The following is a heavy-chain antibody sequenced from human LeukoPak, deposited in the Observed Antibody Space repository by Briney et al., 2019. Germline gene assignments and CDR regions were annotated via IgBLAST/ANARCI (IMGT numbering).Heavy chain of an antibody. CDR2: INPTSGAT. CDR3: ARDWVNKAFVI. Sequence: GASVKVSCKAFGYRFNYFMHWVRQAPGQGLEWMGWINPTSGATNYAQKFQGRVILTRDTSISTAYMELNSLRSDDTAVYYCARDWVNKAFVIWGQGTMVTVSS. CDR1: GYRFNYF. J-gene: IGHJ3*02. V-gene: IGHV1-2*02. D-gene: IGHD1/OR15-1a*01.